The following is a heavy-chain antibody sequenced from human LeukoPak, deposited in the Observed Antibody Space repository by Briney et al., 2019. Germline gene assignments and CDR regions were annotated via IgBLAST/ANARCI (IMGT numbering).Heavy chain of an antibody. J-gene: IGHJ5*02. CDR2: IYTSGST. D-gene: IGHD6-6*01. Sequence: SETLSLTCTVSGGSISSYYWSWIRQPAGKGLEWIGRIYTSGSTNYNPSLKSRVTISVDTSKNQFSLKLSSVTAADTAVYYCARESEHSSSTWFDPWGQGTLVTVSS. V-gene: IGHV4-4*07. CDR1: GGSISSYY. CDR3: ARESEHSSSTWFDP.